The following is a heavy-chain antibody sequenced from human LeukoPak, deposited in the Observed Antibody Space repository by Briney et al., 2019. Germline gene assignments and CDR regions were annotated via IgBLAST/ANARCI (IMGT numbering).Heavy chain of an antibody. D-gene: IGHD6-13*01. V-gene: IGHV1-8*02. CDR2: MNTNSGNT. CDR3: ARGWYPSGREVTHSQYYYMDV. CDR1: GYTFSSFD. J-gene: IGHJ6*03. Sequence: GASVKVSCKTSGYTFSSFDINWVRQATGQGLGWMGWMNTNSGNTGYAQKFQGRITMTRNISISTAYMELSSLRSEDTAVYYCARGWYPSGREVTHSQYYYMDVWGKGSTITVSS.